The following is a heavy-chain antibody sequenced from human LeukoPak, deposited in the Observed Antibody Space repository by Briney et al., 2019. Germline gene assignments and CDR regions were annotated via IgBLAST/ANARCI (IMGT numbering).Heavy chain of an antibody. CDR3: ARGGEMATMIDY. CDR1: GFTFNVYF. V-gene: IGHV3-33*08. J-gene: IGHJ4*02. CDR2: IWYDGSNK. D-gene: IGHD5-24*01. Sequence: GGSLRLSCAVSGFTFNVYFMHWVRQAPGKGLEWVAVIWYDGSNKYYADSVKGRFTISRDNSKNTLYLQMNSLRAEDTAVYYCARGGEMATMIDYWGQGTLVTVSS.